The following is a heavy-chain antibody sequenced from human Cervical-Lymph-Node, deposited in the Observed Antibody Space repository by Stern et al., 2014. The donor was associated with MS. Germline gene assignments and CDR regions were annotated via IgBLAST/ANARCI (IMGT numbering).Heavy chain of an antibody. CDR1: GFRLDDYA. Sequence: EVQLVESGGDLVQPGRSLRLSCAASGFRLDDYAMYWVRQAPGKGLEWVSGISRSRGKLGYADSVKGRFTISRDNVKNSLFLQMNSLRSEDTASYYCARAIGFCSGGNCEPYYYYGIDVWGQGTRVTVSS. CDR3: ARAIGFCSGGNCEPYYYYGIDV. J-gene: IGHJ6*02. D-gene: IGHD2-15*01. CDR2: ISRSRGKL. V-gene: IGHV3-9*01.